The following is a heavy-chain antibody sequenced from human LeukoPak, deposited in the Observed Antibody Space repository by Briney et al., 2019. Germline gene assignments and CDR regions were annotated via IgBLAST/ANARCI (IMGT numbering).Heavy chain of an antibody. V-gene: IGHV1-58*02. CDR2: IVVGSGNT. CDR3: AAARDIVVVPAAYYYYYGMDV. Sequence: SVKVSCEASGFTFTSSAMQWVRQARGQRLEWIGWIVVGSGNTNYAQKFQERVTITRDMSTSTAYMELSSLRSEDTAVYYCAAARDIVVVPAAYYYYYGMDVWGQGTTVTVSS. CDR1: GFTFTSSA. J-gene: IGHJ6*02. D-gene: IGHD2-2*01.